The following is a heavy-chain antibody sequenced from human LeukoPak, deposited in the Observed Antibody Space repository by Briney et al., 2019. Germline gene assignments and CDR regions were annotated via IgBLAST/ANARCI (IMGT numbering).Heavy chain of an antibody. J-gene: IGHJ3*02. CDR1: GFTFSGYS. Sequence: GGSLRLSCAAAGFTFSGYSMSWIRQAPGKGLEWVSFISSSGSTIYYADSVKGRFTISRDNAKNSLYLQMNSLRAEDTAMYYCARLNDYGDYGSDAFDIWGQGTMVTVSS. V-gene: IGHV3-11*01. D-gene: IGHD4-17*01. CDR2: ISSSGSTI. CDR3: ARLNDYGDYGSDAFDI.